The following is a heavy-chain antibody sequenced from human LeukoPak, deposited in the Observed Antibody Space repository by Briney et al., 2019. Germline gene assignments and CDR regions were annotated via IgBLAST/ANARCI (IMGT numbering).Heavy chain of an antibody. CDR3: VKEHVDRAFTRSFEI. J-gene: IGHJ3*02. Sequence: GGSLRLSCAASGFTFSTNPMSWVRQAPGKGLEWVSAISPDNTYYADSVKGRLTISRDDSKNTVYLQMNSPRAEDTARYYCVKEHVDRAFTRSFEIWGQGTGVTVSS. V-gene: IGHV3-23*01. D-gene: IGHD3-10*01. CDR1: GFTFSTNP. CDR2: ISPDNT.